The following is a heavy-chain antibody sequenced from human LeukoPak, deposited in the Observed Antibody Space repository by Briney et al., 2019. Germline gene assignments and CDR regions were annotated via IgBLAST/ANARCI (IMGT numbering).Heavy chain of an antibody. CDR3: ATLYGYCGGDCYPYYFDS. V-gene: IGHV5-51*01. CDR1: GYTFTNYW. J-gene: IGHJ4*02. CDR2: IYPVDSDT. D-gene: IGHD2-21*02. Sequence: GESLKISCKSSGYTFTNYWIAWVRQTPGKGLEWMGLIYPVDSDTRYSPSFQGQVTISVDKSITTAFLEWSSLNASDTATYFCATLYGYCGGDCYPYYFDSWGQGTLVTVSS.